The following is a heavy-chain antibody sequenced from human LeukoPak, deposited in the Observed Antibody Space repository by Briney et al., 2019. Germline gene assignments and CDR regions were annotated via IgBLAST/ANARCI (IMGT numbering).Heavy chain of an antibody. J-gene: IGHJ4*02. D-gene: IGHD6-13*01. CDR3: ARDPAAAAHFDY. CDR1: GFTFSSYA. V-gene: IGHV3-30-3*01. Sequence: PGRSLRLSCAASGFTFSSYAMHWVRQAPGKGLEWVAVISYDGSNKYSADSVKGRFTISRDNSKNTLYLQMNSLRAEDTAVYYCARDPAAAAHFDYWGQGTLVTVSS. CDR2: ISYDGSNK.